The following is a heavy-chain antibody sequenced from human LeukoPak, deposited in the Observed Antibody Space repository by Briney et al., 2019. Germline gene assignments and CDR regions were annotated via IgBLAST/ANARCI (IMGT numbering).Heavy chain of an antibody. CDR3: ARLPSGSRAVYYFDY. CDR1: GYTFTNYA. V-gene: IGHV7-4-1*02. D-gene: IGHD1-26*01. Sequence: GASVKVSCKASGYTFTNYAMNWVRQAPGQGLEWMGWINTNTGNPTHAQGFTGRFVFSLDTSVSTAYLQISSLQPEDTAVYYCARLPSGSRAVYYFDYWGQGTLVAVSS. J-gene: IGHJ4*02. CDR2: INTNTGNP.